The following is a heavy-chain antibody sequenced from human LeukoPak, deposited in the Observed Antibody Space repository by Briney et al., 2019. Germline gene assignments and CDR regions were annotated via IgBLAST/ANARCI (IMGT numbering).Heavy chain of an antibody. J-gene: IGHJ5*02. V-gene: IGHV5-51*01. CDR1: GHDFNNYW. CDR2: IHPAESDT. Sequence: GESLKISCKASGHDFNNYWIGWVRQMPGKGLEWMGIIHPAESDTVYSPSFSGQVTISADRSTSTAYLQWSSLEASDTAMYYCARRYFDSSEFDPWGQGTLVTVSS. D-gene: IGHD3-22*01. CDR3: ARRYFDSSEFDP.